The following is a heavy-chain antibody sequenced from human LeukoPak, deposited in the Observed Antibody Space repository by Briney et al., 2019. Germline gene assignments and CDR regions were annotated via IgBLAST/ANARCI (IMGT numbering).Heavy chain of an antibody. CDR2: ISSSSSTI. V-gene: IGHV3-48*04. CDR3: ARTYYYDSSGSATDY. CDR1: GFTFSSYS. Sequence: GGSLRLSCAASGFTFSSYSMNWVRQAPGKGLEWVSYISSSSSTIYYADSVKGRFTISRDNAKNSLYLQMNSLRAEDTAVYYCARTYYYDSSGSATDYWGQGTLVTVSS. J-gene: IGHJ4*02. D-gene: IGHD3-22*01.